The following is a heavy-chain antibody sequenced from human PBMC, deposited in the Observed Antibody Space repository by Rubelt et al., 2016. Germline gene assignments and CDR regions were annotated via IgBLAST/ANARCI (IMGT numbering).Heavy chain of an antibody. CDR2: ISGSGSST. J-gene: IGHJ4*02. V-gene: IGHV3-23*01. CDR3: ARDLGYDIVGYYTNFDY. Sequence: RGKGLEWVSAISGSGSSTYYADSVRGRFTISRDNSKNTLYLQMSSLRAEDTAVYYCARDLGYDIVGYYTNFDYWGQGTLVTVSS. D-gene: IGHD5-12*01.